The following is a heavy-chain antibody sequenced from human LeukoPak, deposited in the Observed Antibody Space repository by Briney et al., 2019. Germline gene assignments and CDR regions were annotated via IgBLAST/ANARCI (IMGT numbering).Heavy chain of an antibody. V-gene: IGHV4-59*01. Sequence: SETLSLTCTVSGGSISSYYWSWIRQPPGKGLEWIGYIYYGGSTNYNRSLKSRVTISVDTSKNQFSLKLSSVTAADTAVYYCARDRIAVTTDYGMDVWGQGTTVTVSS. CDR3: ARDRIAVTTDYGMDV. D-gene: IGHD4-11*01. J-gene: IGHJ6*02. CDR1: GGSISSYY. CDR2: IYYGGST.